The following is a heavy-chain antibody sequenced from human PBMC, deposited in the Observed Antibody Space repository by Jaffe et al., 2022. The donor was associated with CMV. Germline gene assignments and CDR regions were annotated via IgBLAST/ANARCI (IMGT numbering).Heavy chain of an antibody. Sequence: EVQLVESGGGLVKPGGSLRLSCAASGFTFSSYSMNWVRQAPGKGLEWVSSISSSSSYIYYADSVKGRFTISRDNAKNSLYLQMNSLRAEDTAVYYCARDSPPEEQLWLYFDYWGQGTLVTVSS. CDR2: ISSSSSYI. D-gene: IGHD5-18*01. J-gene: IGHJ4*02. CDR3: ARDSPPEEQLWLYFDY. V-gene: IGHV3-21*01. CDR1: GFTFSSYS.